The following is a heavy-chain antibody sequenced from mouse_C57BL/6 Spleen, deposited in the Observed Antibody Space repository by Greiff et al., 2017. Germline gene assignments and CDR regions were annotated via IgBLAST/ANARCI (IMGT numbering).Heavy chain of an antibody. CDR3: ARDGCSMDY. CDR2: INYDGSST. Sequence: EVKLVESEGGLVQPGSSMKLSCTASGFTFSDYYMAWVRQVPEKGLEWVANINYDGSSTYYLDSLKNRLIISRDNAKTMLYLQMSSLKSEDTATYYCARDGCSMDYWGQGTSVTVSS. CDR1: GFTFSDYY. J-gene: IGHJ4*01. V-gene: IGHV5-16*01.